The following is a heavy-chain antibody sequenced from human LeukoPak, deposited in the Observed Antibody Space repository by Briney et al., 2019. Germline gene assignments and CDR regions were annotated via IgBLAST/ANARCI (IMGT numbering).Heavy chain of an antibody. Sequence: GGSLRLSCAASGFTFSSYSMNWVRQAPGKGLEWVSSISSSSSYIYYADSVKGRFTISRDNAKNSLYLQMNSLRAEDTAVYHCARAGYSSGWPDYWGQGTLVTVSS. CDR3: ARAGYSSGWPDY. J-gene: IGHJ4*02. V-gene: IGHV3-21*01. CDR2: ISSSSSYI. D-gene: IGHD6-19*01. CDR1: GFTFSSYS.